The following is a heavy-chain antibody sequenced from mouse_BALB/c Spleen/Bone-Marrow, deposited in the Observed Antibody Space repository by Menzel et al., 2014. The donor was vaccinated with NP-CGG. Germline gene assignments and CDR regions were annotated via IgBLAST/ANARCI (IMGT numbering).Heavy chain of an antibody. CDR3: ARRDYYYGMDY. CDR1: GLDFXRYW. D-gene: IGHD3-3*01. CDR2: INPDSRTI. V-gene: IGHV4-1*02. J-gene: IGHJ4*01. Sequence: EVQLVESGGGLVQPGGSLKLSCAASGLDFXRYWMSWVRQAPGKGLEWIGEINPDSRTINSTPSLKDKFIISRDKGKNTLYLEMSKVRSEDTALYYCARRDYYYGMDYWGQGTSVTVSS.